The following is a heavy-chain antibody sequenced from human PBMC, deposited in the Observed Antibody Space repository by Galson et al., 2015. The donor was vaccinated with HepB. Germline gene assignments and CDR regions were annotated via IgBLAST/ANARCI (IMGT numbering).Heavy chain of an antibody. CDR3: ARDGHDFWKSYYYMDV. J-gene: IGHJ6*03. CDR1: GFTFSSYG. Sequence: SLRLSCAASGFTFSSYGMHWVRQAPGKGLEWVAVIWYDGSNKYYADSVKGRFTISRDNSKNTLYLQMNSLRAEDTAVYYCARDGHDFWKSYYYMDVWGKGTTVTVSS. D-gene: IGHD3-3*01. CDR2: IWYDGSNK. V-gene: IGHV3-33*01.